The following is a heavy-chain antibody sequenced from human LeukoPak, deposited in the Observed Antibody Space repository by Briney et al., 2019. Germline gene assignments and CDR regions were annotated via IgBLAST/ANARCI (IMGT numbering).Heavy chain of an antibody. D-gene: IGHD1-26*01. J-gene: IGHJ4*02. V-gene: IGHV3-9*01. Sequence: PGGSLRLSCAASGFTFDDYAMHWVRQAPGKGLEWVSGISWNSGSIGYADSVKGRFTISGDNAKNSLYLQMNSLRAEDTAVYYCARGPQGATGGDYWGQGTLVTVSS. CDR1: GFTFDDYA. CDR3: ARGPQGATGGDY. CDR2: ISWNSGSI.